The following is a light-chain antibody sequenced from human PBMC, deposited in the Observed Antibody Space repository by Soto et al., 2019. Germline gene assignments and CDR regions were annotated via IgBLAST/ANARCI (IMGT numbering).Light chain of an antibody. CDR2: GAS. CDR3: QQRSNF. CDR1: QSVSSN. Sequence: EIVMTQSPATLSVSPGERATLSCRASQSVSSNLAWYQQKPGQAPRLLIYGASTRATGIPARFSGSGSGTEFTLTISSLQSEDFAVYYCQQRSNFFGGGTKVEIK. V-gene: IGKV3-15*01. J-gene: IGKJ4*01.